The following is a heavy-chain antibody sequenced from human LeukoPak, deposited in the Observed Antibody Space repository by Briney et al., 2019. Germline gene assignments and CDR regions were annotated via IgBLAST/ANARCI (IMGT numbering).Heavy chain of an antibody. D-gene: IGHD1-26*01. V-gene: IGHV4-59*08. Sequence: PSETLSLTCTVSGGSISNYYWGWIRQPPGRGLEWIGYIYYTGTTIYNPSLKSRVTISVDTSKNQFSLKLSSVTAADTAVYYCARQEGSTDYFDYWGQGTLVTVSS. J-gene: IGHJ4*02. CDR2: IYYTGTT. CDR3: ARQEGSTDYFDY. CDR1: GGSISNYY.